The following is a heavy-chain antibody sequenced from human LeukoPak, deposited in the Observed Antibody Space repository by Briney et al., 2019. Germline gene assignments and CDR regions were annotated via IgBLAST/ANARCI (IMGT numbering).Heavy chain of an antibody. D-gene: IGHD5-18*01. Sequence: SETLSLTCTVSGGSISNYYWSWIRQPPGKGLEWIGYIYYSGSTKYNPSLKSRVTISVDTSKNQFSLRLSSLTAADTAVYYCARVGLRGYSYGLDYRGQGTLVTVSS. CDR3: ARVGLRGYSYGLDY. J-gene: IGHJ4*02. CDR2: IYYSGST. CDR1: GGSISNYY. V-gene: IGHV4-59*01.